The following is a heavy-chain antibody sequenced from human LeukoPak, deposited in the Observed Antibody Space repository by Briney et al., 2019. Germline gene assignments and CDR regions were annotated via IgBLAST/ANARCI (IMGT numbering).Heavy chain of an antibody. CDR3: AILGGVRGTKRAFDI. CDR2: INPNSGGT. CDR1: GYTFTGYY. V-gene: IGHV1-2*02. J-gene: IGHJ3*02. Sequence: ASVKVSCKASGYTFTGYYMHWVRQAPGQGLEWMGWINPNSGGTNYAQKFQGRVTMTRDTSISIGYMELSRLRSDDTAVYYCAILGGVRGTKRAFDIWGQGTMVTVSS. D-gene: IGHD3-10*01.